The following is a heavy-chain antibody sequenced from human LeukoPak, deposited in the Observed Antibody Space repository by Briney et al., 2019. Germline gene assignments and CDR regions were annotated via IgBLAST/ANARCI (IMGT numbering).Heavy chain of an antibody. J-gene: IGHJ5*02. CDR3: ARHSPGYCSGGSCYAVRGWFDP. D-gene: IGHD2-15*01. V-gene: IGHV4-39*01. CDR1: GDSFTGTNHH. CDR2: VFHSGST. Sequence: SETLSLTCTVVGDSFTGTNHHWGWIRQPPGKGLEWIGSVFHSGSTYYNPSLKSRVSISIDTSKNQFSLKLSSVTAADTAVYYCARHSPGYCSGGSCYAVRGWFDPWGQGTLVTVSS.